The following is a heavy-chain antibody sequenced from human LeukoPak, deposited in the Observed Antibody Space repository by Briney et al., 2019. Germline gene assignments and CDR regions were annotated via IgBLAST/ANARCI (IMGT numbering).Heavy chain of an antibody. D-gene: IGHD3-10*01. J-gene: IGHJ4*02. CDR3: AKVSMVRGVISHAFDY. CDR2: ISGSGGST. Sequence: GGSLRLSCAASGFTFSSYAMSWVRQAPGKGLEWVSAISGSGGSTYYADSVKGRFTISRDNSKNTLYLQMNSLRAEDTAVYYCAKVSMVRGVISHAFDYWGQGTLVTVSS. V-gene: IGHV3-23*01. CDR1: GFTFSSYA.